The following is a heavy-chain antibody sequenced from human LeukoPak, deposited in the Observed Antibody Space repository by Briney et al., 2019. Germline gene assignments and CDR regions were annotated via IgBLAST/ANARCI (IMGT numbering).Heavy chain of an antibody. CDR2: IYPNSGDT. CDR3: MRERERTLDC. V-gene: IGHV1-2*02. D-gene: IGHD1-1*01. J-gene: IGHJ4*02. Sequence: ASVKVSCKASGYTFTGYYMHWVRQAPGQGLEWMGWIYPNSGDTNYEQKIQGRVTMTRDTSISTIYMELSSLTSDDTAIYYCMRERERTLDCWGQGTLVTVSS. CDR1: GYTFTGYY.